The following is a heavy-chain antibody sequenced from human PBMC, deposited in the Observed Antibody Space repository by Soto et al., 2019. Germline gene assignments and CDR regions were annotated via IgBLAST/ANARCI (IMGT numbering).Heavy chain of an antibody. D-gene: IGHD3-10*01. CDR1: GGSISSSYY. CDR3: ATLWFGEGNY. J-gene: IGHJ4*02. Sequence: QLQLQESGPGLVKPSETLSLTCTVSGGSISSSYYWGWIRQPPGKGLEWIGSIYYSGSTYYNPSLKSRVTISVDTSKNQCSLQLSSVTAADTAVYYCATLWFGEGNYWGQGTLVTVSS. CDR2: IYYSGST. V-gene: IGHV4-39*01.